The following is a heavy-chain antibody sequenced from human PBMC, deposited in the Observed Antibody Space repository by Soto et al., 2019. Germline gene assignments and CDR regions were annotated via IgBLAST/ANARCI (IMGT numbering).Heavy chain of an antibody. J-gene: IGHJ4*02. V-gene: IGHV4-31*03. D-gene: IGHD3-10*01. CDR1: GGSISSGGYY. CDR2: IHYNGST. Sequence: QVQLQESGPGLVKPSQTLSLTCTVSGGSISSGGYYRSWIRQHPGKGLEWIGYIHYNGSTYYNPSLKSRVTIAVDTSKNQFSLKLSSVTAADTAVYYCASLWFGELLPPGVDYWGQGTLVTVSS. CDR3: ASLWFGELLPPGVDY.